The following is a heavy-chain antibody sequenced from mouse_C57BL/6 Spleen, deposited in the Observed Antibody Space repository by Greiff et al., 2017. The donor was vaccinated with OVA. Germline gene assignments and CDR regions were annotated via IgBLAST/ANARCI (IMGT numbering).Heavy chain of an antibody. CDR3: ARADDYDWFAY. Sequence: EVKVVESGGGLVKPGGSLKLSCAASGFTFSSYAMSWVRQTPEKRLEWVATISDGGSYTYYPDNVKGRFTISRDNAKNNLYLQMSHLKSEDTAMDYCARADDYDWFAYWGQGTLVTVSA. CDR2: ISDGGSYT. J-gene: IGHJ3*01. V-gene: IGHV5-4*03. D-gene: IGHD2-4*01. CDR1: GFTFSSYA.